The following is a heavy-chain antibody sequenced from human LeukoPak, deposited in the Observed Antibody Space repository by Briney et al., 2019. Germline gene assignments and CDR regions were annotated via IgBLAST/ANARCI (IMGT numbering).Heavy chain of an antibody. Sequence: PGGSLRLSCTASGPTLSNYWMIWVRQAPGKGLQWVAKIKQDGSEKYYVDSVKGRFTISRDNAENSLYLQMNSLRVEDTAVYYCARECFTIFGVVIKMSYYYYGMDVWGQGTTVTVSS. V-gene: IGHV3-7*03. CDR3: ARECFTIFGVVIKMSYYYYGMDV. CDR2: IKQDGSEK. J-gene: IGHJ6*02. D-gene: IGHD3-3*01. CDR1: GPTLSNYW.